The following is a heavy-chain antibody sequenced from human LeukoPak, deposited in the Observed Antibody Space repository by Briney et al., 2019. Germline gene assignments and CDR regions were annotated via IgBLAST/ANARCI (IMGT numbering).Heavy chain of an antibody. CDR2: IYYSGST. CDR3: ATSGWYLLPGVY. V-gene: IGHV4-39*01. Sequence: SETLSLTCTVSGGSISSSSYYWGWIRQPPGKGLEWIGSIYYSGSTYYNPSLKSRVTISVDTSKNQFSLKLSSVTAADTAVYYCATSGWYLLPGVYWGQGTLVTVSS. CDR1: GGSISSSSYY. J-gene: IGHJ4*02. D-gene: IGHD6-19*01.